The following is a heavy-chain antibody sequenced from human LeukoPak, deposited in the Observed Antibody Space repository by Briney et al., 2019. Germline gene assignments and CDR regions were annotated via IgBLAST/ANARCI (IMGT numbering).Heavy chain of an antibody. CDR1: GFTFSNYI. D-gene: IGHD3-10*01. Sequence: GGSLRLSCAASGFTFSNYIINWVRQAPGKGLEWVSSISSSSTYIYYADSVKGRFTISRDNAKNSLYLQMNSLRVDDTAVYYCVKPYYYSTGSLNWGQGALVTVSS. V-gene: IGHV3-21*01. CDR2: ISSSSTYI. CDR3: VKPYYYSTGSLN. J-gene: IGHJ4*02.